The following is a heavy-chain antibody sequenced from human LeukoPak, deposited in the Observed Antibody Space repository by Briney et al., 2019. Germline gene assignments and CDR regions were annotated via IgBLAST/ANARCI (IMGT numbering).Heavy chain of an antibody. J-gene: IGHJ4*02. CDR2: ISYDGSNK. Sequence: GGSLRLSCAASGFTFSSYAMHWVRQAPGKGLEWVAVISYDGSNKYYADSVRGRFTISRDNSKNTLYLQMNSLRAEDTAVYYCARDQGDYYDSSGYPDYWGQGTLVTVSS. CDR1: GFTFSSYA. D-gene: IGHD3-22*01. V-gene: IGHV3-30-3*01. CDR3: ARDQGDYYDSSGYPDY.